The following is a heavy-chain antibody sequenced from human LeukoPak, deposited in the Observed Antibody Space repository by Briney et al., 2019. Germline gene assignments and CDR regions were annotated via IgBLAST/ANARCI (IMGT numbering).Heavy chain of an antibody. CDR1: GFTFSSYW. J-gene: IGHJ4*02. CDR2: IKQDGSEK. Sequence: TGGSLRLSCAASGFTFSSYWMSWVRQAPGKGLEWVANIKQDGSEKYYVDSVKGRFTISRDNAKNSLYLQMNSLRAEDTAVYYCARASSGYSSSWYHDYWGQGTLVTVSS. V-gene: IGHV3-7*01. CDR3: ARASSGYSSSWYHDY. D-gene: IGHD6-13*01.